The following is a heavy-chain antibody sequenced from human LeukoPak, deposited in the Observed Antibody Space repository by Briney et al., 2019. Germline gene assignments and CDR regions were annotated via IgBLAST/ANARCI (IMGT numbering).Heavy chain of an antibody. CDR3: ARGHYGPGIGTYPN. Sequence: PSETLSLTCTVSGVSISTYYWSWIRQPPGKGLEWIGYIYYSGRTNYNPSLKSRVTISVDTSKNQFSLKLSSMPAADTAVYYCARGHYGPGIGTYPNGGQGTLVTVSA. CDR2: IYYSGRT. D-gene: IGHD3-10*01. V-gene: IGHV4-59*01. CDR1: GVSISTYY. J-gene: IGHJ4*02.